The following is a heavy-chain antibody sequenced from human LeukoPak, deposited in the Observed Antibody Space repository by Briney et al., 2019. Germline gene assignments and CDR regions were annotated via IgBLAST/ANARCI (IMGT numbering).Heavy chain of an antibody. D-gene: IGHD6-13*01. CDR3: AGSKRRIAAAGDAFDI. Sequence: GGSLRLSCAASGFTFSSYGMHWVRQAPGKGLEWVSGINWNGGSTGYADSVKGRFTISRDNAKNSLYLQMNSLRAEDTALYYCAGSKRRIAAAGDAFDIWGQGTMVTVSS. J-gene: IGHJ3*02. V-gene: IGHV3-20*04. CDR1: GFTFSSYG. CDR2: INWNGGST.